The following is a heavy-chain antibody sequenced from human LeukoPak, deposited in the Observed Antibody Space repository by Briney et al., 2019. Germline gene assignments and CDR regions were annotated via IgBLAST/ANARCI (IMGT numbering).Heavy chain of an antibody. CDR3: ARGIILTGYGLWYFDY. CDR1: GYTFTGYY. Sequence: ASVKVSCKASGYTFTGYYMHWVRQAPGQGLEWMGGIIPIFGTANYAQKFQGRVTITADESTSTAYMELSSLRSEDTAVYYCARGIILTGYGLWYFDYWGQGTLVTVSS. D-gene: IGHD3-9*01. J-gene: IGHJ4*02. V-gene: IGHV1-69*13. CDR2: IIPIFGTA.